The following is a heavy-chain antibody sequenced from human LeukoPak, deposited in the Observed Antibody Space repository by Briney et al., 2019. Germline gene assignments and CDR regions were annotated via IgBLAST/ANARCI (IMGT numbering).Heavy chain of an antibody. Sequence: GGSLRLSCAASGFTFSSYWMSWVRQAPGKGLEWVANIKQDGSEKYYVDSVKGRFTISRDNAKNSLYLQMNSLRAEDTAVYYCARVLRDGYNLAFDYWGQGTLVTVSS. J-gene: IGHJ4*02. CDR2: IKQDGSEK. CDR1: GFTFSSYW. V-gene: IGHV3-7*01. D-gene: IGHD5-24*01. CDR3: ARVLRDGYNLAFDY.